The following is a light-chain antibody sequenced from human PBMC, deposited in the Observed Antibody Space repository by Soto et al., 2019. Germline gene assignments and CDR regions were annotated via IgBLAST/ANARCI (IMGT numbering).Light chain of an antibody. CDR1: QSVYSSH. CDR2: GAS. V-gene: IGKV3-20*01. CDR3: QQYDRLPWT. J-gene: IGKJ1*01. Sequence: EIVLTQSPGTLSLSPGERATLSCRASQSVYSSHLAWYQQKPGQAPRLLIYGASSRATGIPDRFSGSVSGTDFTLTISRLEPEDFAVYYFQQYDRLPWTFGQGTKVEIK.